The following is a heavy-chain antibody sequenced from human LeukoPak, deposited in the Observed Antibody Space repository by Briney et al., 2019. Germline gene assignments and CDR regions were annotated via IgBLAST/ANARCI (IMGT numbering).Heavy chain of an antibody. J-gene: IGHJ4*02. CDR1: GFTFSTYT. D-gene: IGHD3-10*01. Sequence: GGSLRLSCAASGFTFSTYTMTWVRQAPGKGLEWVSSISRRSTYTYYADSVKGRFTISRDNSKNTLYLQMNSLRAEDTAVYYCAKDLKGYYGSGSYPHWGQGTLVTVSS. CDR2: ISRRSTYT. CDR3: AKDLKGYYGSGSYPH. V-gene: IGHV3-21*04.